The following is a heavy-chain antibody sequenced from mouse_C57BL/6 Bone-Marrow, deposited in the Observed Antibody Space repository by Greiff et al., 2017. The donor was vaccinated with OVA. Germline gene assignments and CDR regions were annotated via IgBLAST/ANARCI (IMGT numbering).Heavy chain of an antibody. Sequence: VQLQQPGAELVKPGASVKMSCKASGYTFTSYWITWVKQRPGQGLEWIGDIYPGSGSTNYNEKFKSKATLTVDTSSSTAYMQLSSLTSEDSAVYYCARGIIYYGSSLNRAMDYWGQGTSVTVSS. CDR2: IYPGSGST. J-gene: IGHJ4*01. D-gene: IGHD1-1*01. V-gene: IGHV1-55*01. CDR3: ARGIIYYGSSLNRAMDY. CDR1: GYTFTSYW.